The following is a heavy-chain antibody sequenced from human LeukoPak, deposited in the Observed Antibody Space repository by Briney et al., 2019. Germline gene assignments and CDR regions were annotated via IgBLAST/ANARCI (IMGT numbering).Heavy chain of an antibody. CDR2: IYYSGST. CDR3: ARVYSSGWEGYYFDY. D-gene: IGHD6-19*01. V-gene: IGHV4-59*01. J-gene: IGHJ4*02. Sequence: SETLSLTCTVSGGSISSYYWSWIRQPPGKGLEWIGYIYYSGSTNYNPSLKSRVTISVDTSKNQFSLKLSSVTAADTAAYYCARVYSSGWEGYYFDYWGQGTLVTVSS. CDR1: GGSISSYY.